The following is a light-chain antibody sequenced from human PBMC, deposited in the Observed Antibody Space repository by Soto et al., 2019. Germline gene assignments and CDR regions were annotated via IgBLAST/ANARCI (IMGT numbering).Light chain of an antibody. J-gene: IGLJ1*01. CDR2: DVR. CDR1: SSDVGGYNY. CDR3: SSYTTISTYV. V-gene: IGLV2-14*01. Sequence: QSVLTQPASVSGSPGQSITISCTGTSSDVGGYNYVSWYQQHPGKAPKLMIYDVRNRPSGVSNRFSGSKSFNTASLTISGLQAEDEADYYCSSYTTISTYVFGTGTKVTVL.